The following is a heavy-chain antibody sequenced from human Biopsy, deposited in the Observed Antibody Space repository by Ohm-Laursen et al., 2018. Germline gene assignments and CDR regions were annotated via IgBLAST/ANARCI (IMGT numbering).Heavy chain of an antibody. CDR2: IYNTETT. Sequence: GTLSLTCTVSGGSISSSTTYYWAWLRQPPGKGLEWIGSIYNTETTFYNPSLKSRVTISVDTSTNQFSLKVSSVTATDTALYFCARHPTGFWFDPWGHGTLVTVSS. CDR1: GGSISSSTTYY. J-gene: IGHJ5*02. V-gene: IGHV4-39*01. CDR3: ARHPTGFWFDP.